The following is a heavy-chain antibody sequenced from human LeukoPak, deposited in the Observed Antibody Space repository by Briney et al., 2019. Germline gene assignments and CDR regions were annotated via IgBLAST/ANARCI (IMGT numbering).Heavy chain of an antibody. V-gene: IGHV1-46*01. CDR3: ARATRAVTVRGTFDY. CDR2: INPSGGST. J-gene: IGHJ4*02. D-gene: IGHD3-10*01. Sequence: ASVKVSCKASGYTFTSYYMHWVRQAPGQGLEWMGIINPSGGSTSYAQKFQGRVTMTRDTSTSTVYMELSSLRSEDTAVYYCARATRAVTVRGTFDYWGQGTLVTVSS. CDR1: GYTFTSYY.